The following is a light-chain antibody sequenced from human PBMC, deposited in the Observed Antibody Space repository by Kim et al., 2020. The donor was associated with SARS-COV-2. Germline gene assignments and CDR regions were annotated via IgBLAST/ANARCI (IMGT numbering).Light chain of an antibody. Sequence: SASEGDRVTITCRASQSISSWLAWYQQRPGKAPQLLIFKASNLESGVPSRFSGSGSGTEFTLTISSLQPDDIATYYCLQYNSFPYTFGQGTKLEIK. V-gene: IGKV1-5*03. CDR3: LQYNSFPYT. CDR2: KAS. CDR1: QSISSW. J-gene: IGKJ2*01.